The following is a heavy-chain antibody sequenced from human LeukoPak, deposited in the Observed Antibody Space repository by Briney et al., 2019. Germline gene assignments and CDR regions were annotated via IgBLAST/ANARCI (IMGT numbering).Heavy chain of an antibody. Sequence: GRSLSLSCAASGFTFDDYAMHWVRQAPGKGLEWVSGISWNSGSIGYADSVKGRFTISRDNAKNSLYLQMNSLRAEDTALYYCAKAGYCSSTSRYGACAFDIWGQGTMVTVSS. CDR2: ISWNSGSI. J-gene: IGHJ3*02. V-gene: IGHV3-9*01. CDR3: AKAGYCSSTSRYGACAFDI. D-gene: IGHD2-2*03. CDR1: GFTFDDYA.